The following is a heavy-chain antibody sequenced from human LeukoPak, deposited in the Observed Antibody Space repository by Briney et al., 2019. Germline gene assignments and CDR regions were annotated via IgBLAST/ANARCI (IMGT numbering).Heavy chain of an antibody. CDR1: GFTFSSYG. J-gene: IGHJ4*02. CDR2: ISYDGSNK. V-gene: IGHV3-30*18. D-gene: IGHD3-22*01. Sequence: GGSLRLSCAASGFTFSSYGMHWVRQAPGKGLEWVAVISYDGSNKYYADSVKGRFTISRDNSKNTLYLQMNSLRAEDTAVYYCAKDLIAGSSGYYFDYWGQGTLVTVPS. CDR3: AKDLIAGSSGYYFDY.